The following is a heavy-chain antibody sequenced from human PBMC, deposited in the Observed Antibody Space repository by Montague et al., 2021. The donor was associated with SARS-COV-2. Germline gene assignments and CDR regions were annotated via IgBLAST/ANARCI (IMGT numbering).Heavy chain of an antibody. V-gene: IGHV4-59*12. CDR1: GDSINTYY. CDR2: IFYTGST. D-gene: IGHD2-15*01. Sequence: SETLSLTCTVSGDSINTYYWNWIRQPPGKGLEWLGSIFYTGSTNYNPSLKSRVTISLDTSKNQFFLKVTSVTAADTAVYYCARQVACSHFYYGVDVWGQGTTVAVSS. J-gene: IGHJ6*02. CDR3: ARQVACSHFYYGVDV.